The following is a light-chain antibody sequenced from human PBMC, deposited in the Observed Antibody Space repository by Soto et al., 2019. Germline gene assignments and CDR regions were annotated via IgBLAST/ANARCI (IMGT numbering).Light chain of an antibody. J-gene: IGLJ2*01. CDR1: SSHIGSPY. V-gene: IGLV1-47*03. CDR2: RNT. CDR3: AAWDDNLVV. Sequence: QSVLTQPPSASGTPGQTVTTSCSGSSSHIGSPYIYWYQYLPATAPKLLIYRNTHRLSGVPDRFSASKSGTLASLAISGLWSEDEVDYYCAAWDDNLVVFGGGTKVTVL.